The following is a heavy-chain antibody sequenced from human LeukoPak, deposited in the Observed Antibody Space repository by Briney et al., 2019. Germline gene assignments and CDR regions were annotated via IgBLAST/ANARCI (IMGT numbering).Heavy chain of an antibody. CDR2: IISIFGTA. CDR3: ARATSGWYWFDP. V-gene: IGHV1-69*05. J-gene: IGHJ5*02. Sequence: ASVKVSCKASGGTFSSYAISWVRQAPGQGLEWMGGIISIFGTANYAQKFQGRVTITTDESTSTAYMELSSLRSEDTAVYYCARATSGWYWFDPWGQGTLVTVSS. CDR1: GGTFSSYA. D-gene: IGHD6-19*01.